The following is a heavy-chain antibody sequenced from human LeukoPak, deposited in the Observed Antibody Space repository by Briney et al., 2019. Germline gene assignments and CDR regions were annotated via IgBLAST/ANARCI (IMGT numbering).Heavy chain of an antibody. V-gene: IGHV4-38-2*02. CDR2: IFHSGST. D-gene: IGHD3-10*01. J-gene: IGHJ3*02. Sequence: NTSETLSLTCTVSGYSISSGYYWGWIRQPPGKGLEWIGSIFHSGSTYYNPSLKSRITISVDTSKNQFSLNLNSVTAADTAVYYCARVGYGSGNPPGGFDIWGQGRMVTVSS. CDR3: ARVGYGSGNPPGGFDI. CDR1: GYSISSGYY.